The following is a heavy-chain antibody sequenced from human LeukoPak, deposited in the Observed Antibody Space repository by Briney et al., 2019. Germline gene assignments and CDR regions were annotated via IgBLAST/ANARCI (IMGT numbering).Heavy chain of an antibody. CDR3: ARRHTVTMERDAFDI. Sequence: ASVKVSCKASGHTFTSYDINWVRQATGQGLEWMGWMNPNSGNTGYAQKFQGRVTMTRNTSISTAYMELSSLRSEDTAVYYCARRHTVTMERDAFDIWGQGTMVTVSS. CDR2: MNPNSGNT. J-gene: IGHJ3*02. D-gene: IGHD4-17*01. CDR1: GHTFTSYD. V-gene: IGHV1-8*01.